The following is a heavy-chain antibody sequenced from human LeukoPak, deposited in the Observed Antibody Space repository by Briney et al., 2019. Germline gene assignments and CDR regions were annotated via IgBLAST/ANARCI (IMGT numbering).Heavy chain of an antibody. CDR2: INPSGDST. V-gene: IGHV1-46*01. D-gene: IGHD4-23*01. CDR3: ARGDYGGNYFDY. CDR1: GYSFSSYY. Sequence: GASVKVSCKASGYSFSSYYMHWVRQAPGQGLEWMGIINPSGDSTTYAQKFQGRVTMTRDTSTRTVYMELSSLRSDDTAVYYCARGDYGGNYFDYWGQGTLVTVSS. J-gene: IGHJ4*02.